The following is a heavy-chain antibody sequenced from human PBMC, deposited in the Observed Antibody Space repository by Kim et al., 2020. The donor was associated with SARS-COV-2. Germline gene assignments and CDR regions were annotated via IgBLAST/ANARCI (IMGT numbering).Heavy chain of an antibody. CDR3: ARHLGGSGAFYNGGY. V-gene: IGHV4-59*08. CDR1: GVSISGDY. Sequence: SETLSLTCNVSGVSISGDYWSWIRQTPEQGLQWIASISYAGTMSYNPSLKRRVTISVYTSKNQVSLKLSSVTAADTAMYYCARHLGGSGAFYNGGYWGQGYLLTVSS. J-gene: IGHJ4*02. D-gene: IGHD3-10*01. CDR2: ISYAGTM.